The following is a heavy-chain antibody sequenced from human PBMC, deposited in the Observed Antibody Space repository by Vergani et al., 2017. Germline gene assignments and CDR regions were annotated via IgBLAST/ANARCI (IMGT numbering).Heavy chain of an antibody. V-gene: IGHV3-21*02. CDR2: ISGSSSSV. J-gene: IGHJ4*02. D-gene: IGHD2-8*01. CDR3: ARGLWDCTHIRCSPPSY. Sequence: EVQLVESGGGLVKPGGSLRLSCAASGFSFSSYSMNWVRQAPGKGLEWVASISGSSSSVFYRDSVEGRFTITRDNAKKSVYLQMNSLRAEDTAMYFCARGLWDCTHIRCSPPSYWGQGTKVTVSS. CDR1: GFSFSSYS.